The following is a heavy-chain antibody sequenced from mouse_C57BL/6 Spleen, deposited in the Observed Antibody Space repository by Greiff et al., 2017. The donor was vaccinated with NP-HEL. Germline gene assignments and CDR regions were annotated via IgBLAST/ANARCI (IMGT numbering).Heavy chain of an antibody. CDR2: IYPGDGDT. CDR1: GYAFSSYW. CDR3: ARDGNYSYYAMDY. D-gene: IGHD2-1*01. V-gene: IGHV1-80*01. J-gene: IGHJ4*01. Sequence: QVQLQQSGAELVKPGASVKISCKASGYAFSSYWMNWVKQRSGKGLEWIGQIYPGDGDTNYNGKFKGKATLTADKSSSTAYMQLSSLTSEDSAVYFCARDGNYSYYAMDYWGQGTSVTVSS.